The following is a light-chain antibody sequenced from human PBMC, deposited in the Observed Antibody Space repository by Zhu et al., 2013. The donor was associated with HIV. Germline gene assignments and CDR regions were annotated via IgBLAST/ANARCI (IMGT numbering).Light chain of an antibody. Sequence: EIVMTQSPGTLSVSPGGRATLSCRANQSISINLAWYQQKPGQAPRLLIYGASTRETGVPARFSGSGSGTDFTLIISSLQSEDFAVYYCQQYNNWPPWTFGQGTKVEIK. CDR3: QQYNNWPPWT. CDR1: QSISIN. J-gene: IGKJ1*01. CDR2: GAS. V-gene: IGKV3-15*01.